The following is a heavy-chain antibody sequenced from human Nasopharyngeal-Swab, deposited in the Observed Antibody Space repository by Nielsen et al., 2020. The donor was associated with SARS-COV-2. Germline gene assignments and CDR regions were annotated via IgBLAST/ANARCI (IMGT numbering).Heavy chain of an antibody. D-gene: IGHD6-19*01. CDR2: TYYRSKWYN. CDR3: ARDGAPYSSGWYLFDY. J-gene: IGHJ4*02. CDR1: GDSVSSNSAA. Sequence: SQTLSLTCAISGDSVSSNSAAWNWIRQSPSRGLEWLGRTYYRSKWYNDYAVFVKSRITINPDTSKNQFSLQLNSVTPEDTAVYYCARDGAPYSSGWYLFDYWGQGTLVTVSS. V-gene: IGHV6-1*01.